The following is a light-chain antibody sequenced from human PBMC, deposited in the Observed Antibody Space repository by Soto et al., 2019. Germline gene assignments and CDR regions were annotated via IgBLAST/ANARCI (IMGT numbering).Light chain of an antibody. CDR1: QSISTW. CDR2: DAS. V-gene: IGKV1-5*01. J-gene: IGKJ4*01. Sequence: DIQMTQSPSTLSASVGDRVRITCRASQSISTWLTWYQQKPGKAPKLLIYDASSLEAGVPSRFSGSGSGTEFTLTISSLQPDDFATYYCQQYNSYSLTFGGGTKVDIK. CDR3: QQYNSYSLT.